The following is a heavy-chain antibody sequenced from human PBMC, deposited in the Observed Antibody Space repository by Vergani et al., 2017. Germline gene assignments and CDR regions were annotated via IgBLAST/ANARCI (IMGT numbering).Heavy chain of an antibody. V-gene: IGHV5-51*01. J-gene: IGHJ3*02. CDR3: ASKYSSSSDYAFDI. D-gene: IGHD6-6*01. CDR1: GYSFTSYC. CDR2: VYPGDSDT. Sequence: EVPLVQSGAEVKKPGESLKISCKGSGYSFTSYCIVCVRQMPGKGLVWLGIVYPGDSDTRYSPSFEAQVNISANKSISTAYLQWSSLKASDTAMYYCASKYSSSSDYAFDIWGQGTMVTVSS.